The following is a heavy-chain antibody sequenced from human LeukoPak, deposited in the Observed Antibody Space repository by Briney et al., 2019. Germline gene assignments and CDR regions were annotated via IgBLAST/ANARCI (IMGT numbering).Heavy chain of an antibody. CDR3: AREKWLLPYYYYYMDV. Sequence: SETLSLTCAVYGGSFSGYYWSWIRQPPGKGLEWIGEINHSGSTNYNPSLKSRVTISVDTSKNQFSLKLSSVTAADTAVYYCAREKWLLPYYYYYMDVWGKGTTVTVSS. CDR2: INHSGST. V-gene: IGHV4-34*01. D-gene: IGHD3-22*01. CDR1: GGSFSGYY. J-gene: IGHJ6*03.